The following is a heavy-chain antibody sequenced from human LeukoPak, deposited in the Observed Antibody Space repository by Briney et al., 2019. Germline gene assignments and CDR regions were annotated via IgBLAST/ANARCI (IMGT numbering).Heavy chain of an antibody. CDR3: ARDRARYSSSWTRDFDY. CDR1: GFTFSSYS. V-gene: IGHV3-21*01. CDR2: ISSSSSYI. D-gene: IGHD6-13*01. J-gene: IGHJ4*02. Sequence: GGSLRLSCAASGFTFSSYSMNWVRQAPGKGLEWVSSISSSSSYIYYADSVKGRFTISRDNAKNSLYLQMNSLRAEDTAVYYCARDRARYSSSWTRDFDYWGQGTLVTVSS.